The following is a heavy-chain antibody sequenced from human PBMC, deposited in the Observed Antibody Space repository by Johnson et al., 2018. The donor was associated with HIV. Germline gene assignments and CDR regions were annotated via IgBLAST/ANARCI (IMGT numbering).Heavy chain of an antibody. Sequence: VQLVESGGGVVRPGGSLRLSCAASGFTFDDYGMSWVRQGPGKGLEWVSGINWNSGSIGYADSVKGRFTISRDNAKNSLYLQMNSLRAEDTALYYCARGNYYGSGSYGAFDIWGQGTMVTVSS. D-gene: IGHD3-10*01. V-gene: IGHV3-20*04. CDR3: ARGNYYGSGSYGAFDI. CDR2: INWNSGSI. J-gene: IGHJ3*02. CDR1: GFTFDDYG.